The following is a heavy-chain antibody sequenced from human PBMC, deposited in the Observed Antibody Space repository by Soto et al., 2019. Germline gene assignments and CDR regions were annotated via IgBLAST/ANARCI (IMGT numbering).Heavy chain of an antibody. J-gene: IGHJ5*02. CDR2: VYYTGST. D-gene: IGHD2-21*02. CDR3: VRTAREGAVAPHWFDR. CDR1: GASIRITDYY. V-gene: IGHV4-30-4*01. Sequence: SETLSLTCTVSGASIRITDYYWSWIRQAPGKGLEWIGYVYYTGSTYYNPSLMSRLTISVDTSKNQFSLKLTSVTAAETAVYYCVRTAREGAVAPHWFDRWGQGTQVTVSS.